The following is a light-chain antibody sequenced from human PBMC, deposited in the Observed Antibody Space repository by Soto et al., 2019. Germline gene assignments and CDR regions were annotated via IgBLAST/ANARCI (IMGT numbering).Light chain of an antibody. CDR1: SVDINY. CDR2: EVT. CDR3: SSYAGRDIWV. J-gene: IGLJ3*02. V-gene: IGLV2-8*01. Sequence: QSALTQPPSASGSRGQSVTISCTGTSVDINYVSWFQQHPGKAPKLIICEVTKRPSGVPDRFSGSMSGNTASLTVSGLQDDDEADYYCSSYAGRDIWVFGGGTKLTVL.